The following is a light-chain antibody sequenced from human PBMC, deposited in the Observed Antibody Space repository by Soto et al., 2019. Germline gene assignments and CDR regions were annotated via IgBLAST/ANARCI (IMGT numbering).Light chain of an antibody. V-gene: IGKV1-39*01. J-gene: IGKJ5*01. Sequence: DIQMTQSPSSLSASVGDRVTLTCRASETISTFLNWYQHKPGRAPKLLIYAASRLQSGVPSRFSGSGSGTDFTLTINSLEPEDFAVYYCQQRNVWPPITFGQGTRLENK. CDR3: QQRNVWPPIT. CDR2: AAS. CDR1: ETISTF.